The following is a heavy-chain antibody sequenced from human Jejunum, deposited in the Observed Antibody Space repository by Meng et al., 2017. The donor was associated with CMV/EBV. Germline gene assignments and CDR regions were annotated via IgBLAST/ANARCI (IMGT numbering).Heavy chain of an antibody. Sequence: CAASGFTFSPYSLHWVRQAPGKGLEWVAFISYDGNNIYYADSVKGRFTISRDNSNSTLFLQLNSLRTEDTSVYYCARLPGTGAGLLWGQGTLVTVSS. CDR3: ARLPGTGAGLL. J-gene: IGHJ4*02. V-gene: IGHV3-30*04. CDR1: GFTFSPYS. CDR2: ISYDGNNI.